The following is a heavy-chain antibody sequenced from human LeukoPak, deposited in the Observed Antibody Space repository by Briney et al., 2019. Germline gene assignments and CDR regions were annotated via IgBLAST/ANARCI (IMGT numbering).Heavy chain of an antibody. CDR1: GFTFSSYA. CDR3: ARGYSSGWYGMDV. D-gene: IGHD6-19*01. CDR2: ISYDGSNK. V-gene: IGHV3-30-3*01. Sequence: PGRSLRLSCAASGFTFSSYAMHWVRQAPGKGLEWVAVISYDGSNKYYADSVKGRFTISRDNSKNTLCLQMNSLRAEDTAVYYCARGYSSGWYGMDVWGQGTTVTVSS. J-gene: IGHJ6*02.